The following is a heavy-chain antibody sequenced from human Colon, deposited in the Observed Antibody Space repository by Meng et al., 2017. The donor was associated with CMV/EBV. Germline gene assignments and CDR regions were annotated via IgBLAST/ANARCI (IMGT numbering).Heavy chain of an antibody. CDR2: IRFDGTSQ. D-gene: IGHD1-26*01. V-gene: IGHV3-30*02. CDR1: GFTFDRCA. CDR3: IWVGASWDH. Sequence: GGSLRLSCAASGFTFDRCAMHWVRQAPGKGLEWVTFIRFDGTSQEYADSVKGRFTISRDDSKNTLYLQMNSLKTEDTAVYYCIWVGASWDHWGQGTLVTVSS. J-gene: IGHJ4*02.